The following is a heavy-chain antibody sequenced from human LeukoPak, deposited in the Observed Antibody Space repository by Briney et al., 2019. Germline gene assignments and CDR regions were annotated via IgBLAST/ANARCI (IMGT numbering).Heavy chain of an antibody. V-gene: IGHV3-15*01. Sequence: PGGSLRLSCAASGFTFINAWMSWVRQAPGKGLEWAGRIKSKIDGGTTDYAAPVKGRFTISRDDSKDTLYLQMDSLKTEDTAVYYCSSLRGGSSQYFQHWGQGTLVTVSS. D-gene: IGHD6-6*01. J-gene: IGHJ1*01. CDR2: IKSKIDGGTT. CDR1: GFTFINAW. CDR3: SSLRGGSSQYFQH.